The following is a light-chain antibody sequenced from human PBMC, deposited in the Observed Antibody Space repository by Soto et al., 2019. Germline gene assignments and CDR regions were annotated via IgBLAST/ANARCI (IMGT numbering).Light chain of an antibody. Sequence: DIQMTQSPSSVSVSVGDSVTITGRASQGISDWLAWYQQKPGEAPKLLIYAASRLHSGVPSRFSGSGSGTDFTLTISSLQPEDFASYYCQQADSFPLTFGGGTKVEIK. J-gene: IGKJ4*01. CDR2: AAS. V-gene: IGKV1D-12*01. CDR1: QGISDW. CDR3: QQADSFPLT.